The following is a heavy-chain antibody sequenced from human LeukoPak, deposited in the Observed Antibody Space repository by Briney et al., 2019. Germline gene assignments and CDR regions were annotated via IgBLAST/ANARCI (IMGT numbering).Heavy chain of an antibody. CDR2: IIPIFGTA. CDR3: ARGRSGSYYYGSQPIDY. D-gene: IGHD1-26*01. V-gene: IGHV1-69*13. Sequence: SVKVSCKASGGTFSSYAISWVRQAPGQGLEWMGGIIPIFGTANYAQKFQGRATITADESTSTAYMELSSLRSEDTAVYYCARGRSGSYYYGSQPIDYWGQGTLVTVSS. CDR1: GGTFSSYA. J-gene: IGHJ4*02.